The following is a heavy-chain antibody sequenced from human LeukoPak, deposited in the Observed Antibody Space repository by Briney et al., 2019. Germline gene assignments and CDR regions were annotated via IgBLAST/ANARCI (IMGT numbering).Heavy chain of an antibody. CDR1: GGTFSSYA. J-gene: IGHJ4*02. Sequence: PWASVKVSCKASGGTFSSYAISWVRQAPGQGLEWMGGIIPIFGTANYAQKFQGRVTITADESTSTAYMELSSLRSEDTAVYYCASSPSYYYDSSGYQSFDYWGQGTLVTVSS. V-gene: IGHV1-69*13. CDR2: IIPIFGTA. CDR3: ASSPSYYYDSSGYQSFDY. D-gene: IGHD3-22*01.